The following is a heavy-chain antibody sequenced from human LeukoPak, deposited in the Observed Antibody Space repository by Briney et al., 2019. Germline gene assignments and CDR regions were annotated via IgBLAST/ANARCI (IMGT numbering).Heavy chain of an antibody. CDR1: GYTFTSYD. V-gene: IGHV1-18*04. Sequence: ASVTVSCTASGYTFTSYDISWVRQAPGQGLEWMGWISAYNGNTNYAQKLQGRVTMTTDTSTSTAYMELRSLRSDDTAVYYWARDGDYYGSGSYQDYWGQGTLVTVSS. J-gene: IGHJ4*02. D-gene: IGHD3-10*01. CDR3: ARDGDYYGSGSYQDY. CDR2: ISAYNGNT.